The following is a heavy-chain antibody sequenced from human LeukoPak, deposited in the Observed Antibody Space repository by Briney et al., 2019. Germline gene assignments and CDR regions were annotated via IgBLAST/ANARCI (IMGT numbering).Heavy chain of an antibody. V-gene: IGHV3-64*01. CDR2: SSSTGGST. Sequence: GRSLRLSWAASGFTSISYAMQWVRAAPGKRLEYVSASSSTGGSTYYANSVKGRLSIYRDNSKTTLNLKMGSMRAEDMAVYYCGRVGYNSYYYYGMVVWGQGTTVTVSS. D-gene: IGHD6-13*01. CDR1: GFTSISYA. CDR3: GRVGYNSYYYYGMVV. J-gene: IGHJ6*02.